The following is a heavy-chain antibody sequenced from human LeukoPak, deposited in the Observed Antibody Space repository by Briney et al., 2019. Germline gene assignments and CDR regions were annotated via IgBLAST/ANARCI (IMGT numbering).Heavy chain of an antibody. CDR3: AKVLMEMATTALGY. CDR2: ISGSGHST. Sequence: PGGSLRLSCAASRFTFTIYGMSWVRQAPGKGLEWVSVISGSGHSTYYADSVKGRFTISRDNSKNTLYLQMNSLRAEDTAVYYCAKVLMEMATTALGYWGQGTLVTVSS. V-gene: IGHV3-23*01. D-gene: IGHD5-24*01. CDR1: RFTFTIYG. J-gene: IGHJ4*02.